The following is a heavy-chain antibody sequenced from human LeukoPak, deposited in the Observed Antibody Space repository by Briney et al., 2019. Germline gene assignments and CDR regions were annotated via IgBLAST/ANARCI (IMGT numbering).Heavy chain of an antibody. CDR2: IYYSGST. D-gene: IGHD3-22*01. V-gene: IGHV4-30-4*02. CDR3: ARGHYDSRGYSEPFDY. CDR1: GGSISSGDYY. J-gene: IGHJ4*02. Sequence: PSETLSLTCTVSGGSISSGDYYWSWIRQPPGKGLEWIGYIYYSGSTYSNPSLKSRITISVDTSKNQFSLKLSSVTAADTAIYYCARGHYDSRGYSEPFDYWGQGTVVTVSS.